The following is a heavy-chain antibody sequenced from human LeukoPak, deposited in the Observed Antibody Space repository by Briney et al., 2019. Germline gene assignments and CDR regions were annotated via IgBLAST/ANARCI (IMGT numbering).Heavy chain of an antibody. D-gene: IGHD3-10*01. CDR2: INPSGGST. J-gene: IGHJ4*02. CDR1: GYTFTGYY. V-gene: IGHV1-46*01. CDR3: ARSRGKGVRPLAPFDY. Sequence: ASVKVSCKASGYTFTGYYMHWVRQAPGQGLEWMGIINPSGGSTSYAQKFQGRVTMTRDTSTSTVYMELSSLRSEDTAVYYCARSRGKGVRPLAPFDYWGRGTLVTVSS.